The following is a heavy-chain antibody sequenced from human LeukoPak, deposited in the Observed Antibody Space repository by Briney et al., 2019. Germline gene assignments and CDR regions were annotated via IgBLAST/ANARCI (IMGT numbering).Heavy chain of an antibody. J-gene: IGHJ6*02. CDR1: GGSISSSNW. D-gene: IGHD2-21*01. V-gene: IGHV4-4*02. Sequence: SGTLSLTCAVSGGSISSSNWWSWVRQPPGKGLEWIGEIYHSGSTNYNPSLKSRVTISVDKSKNQFSLKLSSVTAADTAVYYCARDSRGVVVSYGMDVWGQGTTVTVSS. CDR3: ARDSRGVVVSYGMDV. CDR2: IYHSGST.